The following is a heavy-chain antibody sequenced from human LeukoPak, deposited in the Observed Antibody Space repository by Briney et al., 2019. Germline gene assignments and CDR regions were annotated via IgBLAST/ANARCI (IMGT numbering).Heavy chain of an antibody. Sequence: GGSLRLSCAASGFTFDDYGMSWVRQAPGKGLEWVSGITGRGGDTYYADSVKGRFTISRDNSKNTLYLQMNSLRAEDTAVYYCAKDLPYGGYLESYFDYWGQGALVTVSS. CDR2: ITGRGGDT. CDR1: GFTFDDYG. D-gene: IGHD5-12*01. V-gene: IGHV3-23*01. J-gene: IGHJ4*02. CDR3: AKDLPYGGYLESYFDY.